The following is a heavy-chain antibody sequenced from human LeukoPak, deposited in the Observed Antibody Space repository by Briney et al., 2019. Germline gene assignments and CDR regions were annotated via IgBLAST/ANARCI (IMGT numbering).Heavy chain of an antibody. V-gene: IGHV3-48*03. CDR2: ISSSGSSI. J-gene: IGHJ4*02. D-gene: IGHD3-10*01. CDR3: ASESFRRAYYYGSGSY. CDR1: GFTFSSYE. Sequence: PGGSLRLSCAASGFTFSSYEMNWVRQAPGKGLEWVSYISSSGSSIYYADSVKGRFTISRDNAKNSLYLQMNSLRAEDTAVYYCASESFRRAYYYGSGSYWGQATLVTVSS.